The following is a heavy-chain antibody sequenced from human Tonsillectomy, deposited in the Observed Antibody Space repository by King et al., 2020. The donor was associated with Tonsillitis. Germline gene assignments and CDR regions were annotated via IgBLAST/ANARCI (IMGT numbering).Heavy chain of an antibody. D-gene: IGHD3-16*02. J-gene: IGHJ4*02. CDR1: GYTFTGYY. CDR2: INPNSGGT. CDR3: ARVYGGSYPYYFDY. Sequence: QVQLVESGAEVKKPGASVKVSCKASGYTFTGYYLHWVRQAPGQGLEWMGWINPNSGGTYYAQKFQGKVTMTRDTSISTAYMELSRLTSDDTALYYCARVYGGSYPYYFDYWGQGTLVTVSS. V-gene: IGHV1-2*02.